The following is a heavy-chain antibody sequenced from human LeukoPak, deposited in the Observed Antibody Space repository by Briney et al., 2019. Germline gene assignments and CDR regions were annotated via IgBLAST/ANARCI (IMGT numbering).Heavy chain of an antibody. CDR1: GFTFSSYS. J-gene: IGHJ6*02. V-gene: IGHV3-21*01. D-gene: IGHD6-13*01. Sequence: GGSLRLSCAASGFTFSSYSMNWVRQAPGKGLEWVSSISSSSSYIYYADSVKGRFTISRDNAKNSLYLQMNSLRAEDTAVYYCARDPASAAHFVYYGMDVWGQGTTVTVSS. CDR3: ARDPASAAHFVYYGMDV. CDR2: ISSSSSYI.